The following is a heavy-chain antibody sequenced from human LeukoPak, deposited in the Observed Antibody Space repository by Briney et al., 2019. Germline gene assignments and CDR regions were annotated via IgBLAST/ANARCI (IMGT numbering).Heavy chain of an antibody. CDR3: ARVNWNDAGLDY. D-gene: IGHD1-1*01. Sequence: SETLSLTCTVSGGSISSNNYYWGWIRQPPGKGLEWIGNIYYSGSTYYNPSLKSRVTISVDTSKNQFSLKLSSVTSADTAVYYCARVNWNDAGLDYWGQGTLVTVSS. CDR1: GGSISSNNYY. CDR2: IYYSGST. V-gene: IGHV4-39*07. J-gene: IGHJ4*02.